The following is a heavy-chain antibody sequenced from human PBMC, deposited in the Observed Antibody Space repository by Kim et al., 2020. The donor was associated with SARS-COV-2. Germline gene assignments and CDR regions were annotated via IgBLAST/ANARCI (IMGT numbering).Heavy chain of an antibody. V-gene: IGHV1-3*01. D-gene: IGHD2-2*01. Sequence: ASVKVSCKASGYTFTSYAMHWVRQAPGQRLEWMGWINAGNGNTKYSQKFQGRVTITRDTSASTAYMELSSLRSEDTAVYYCARAPGIDPPAGNYWGQGTLVTVSS. CDR3: ARAPGIDPPAGNY. CDR2: INAGNGNT. J-gene: IGHJ4*02. CDR1: GYTFTSYA.